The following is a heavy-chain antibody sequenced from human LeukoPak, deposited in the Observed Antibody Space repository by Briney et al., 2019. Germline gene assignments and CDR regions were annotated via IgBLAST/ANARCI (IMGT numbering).Heavy chain of an antibody. CDR1: GSSFTSYW. V-gene: IGHV5-51*01. CDR2: IYPGDSDT. Sequence: GESLKISCKGSGSSFTSYWIGWVRQMPGKGLEWMGIIYPGDSDTRYSPSFQGQVTISADKSISTAYLQWSSLKASDTAMYYCASRATDGYGLGDLAFDIWGQGTMVTVSS. D-gene: IGHD3-10*01. J-gene: IGHJ3*02. CDR3: ASRATDGYGLGDLAFDI.